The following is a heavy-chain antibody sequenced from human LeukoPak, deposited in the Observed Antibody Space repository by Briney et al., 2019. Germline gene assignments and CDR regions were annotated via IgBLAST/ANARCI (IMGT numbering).Heavy chain of an antibody. D-gene: IGHD1-26*01. J-gene: IGHJ4*02. Sequence: ASVKVSCKASGYTFTGYYMHWVRQAPGQGLEWMGRINPNSGGTNYAQKFQGRVTMTRDTSISTAYMELSRLRSDDTAVYYCARARSYSGSYLDYWGQGTLVTVSS. CDR2: INPNSGGT. V-gene: IGHV1-2*06. CDR3: ARARSYSGSYLDY. CDR1: GYTFTGYY.